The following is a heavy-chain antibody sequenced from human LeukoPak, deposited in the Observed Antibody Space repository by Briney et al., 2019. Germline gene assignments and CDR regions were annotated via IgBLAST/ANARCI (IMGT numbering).Heavy chain of an antibody. D-gene: IGHD6-13*01. J-gene: IGHJ5*02. Sequence: SQTLSLTCTVSGGSISSGGYYWSWIRQPPGKGLEWIGHIYHSGSTYYNPSLKSRVTISVDRSKNQFSLKLSSVTAADTAVYYCARERDSSSRPNNWFDPWGQGTLVTVSS. CDR1: GGSISSGGYY. CDR2: IYHSGST. CDR3: ARERDSSSRPNNWFDP. V-gene: IGHV4-30-2*01.